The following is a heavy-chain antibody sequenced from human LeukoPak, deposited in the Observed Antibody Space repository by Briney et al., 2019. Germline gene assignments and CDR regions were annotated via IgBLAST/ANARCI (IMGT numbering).Heavy chain of an antibody. Sequence: PGGSLRLSCAASGITFRSYGMHWVRQAPGKGLEWVANIKQDGTEKYYVDSVEGRFTISRDNAKNSLYLQMNSLRPEDTAVYYCARGGGRYSAFLGWGQGSLVTVSS. CDR1: GITFRSYG. D-gene: IGHD1-26*01. J-gene: IGHJ4*02. CDR3: ARGGGRYSAFLG. V-gene: IGHV3-7*03. CDR2: IKQDGTEK.